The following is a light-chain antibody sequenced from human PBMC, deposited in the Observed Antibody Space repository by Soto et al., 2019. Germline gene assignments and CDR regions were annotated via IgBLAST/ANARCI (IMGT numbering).Light chain of an antibody. V-gene: IGKV3-11*01. J-gene: IGKJ4*01. Sequence: EIVLPQAPATLSLSPGESATLSCRASQSVSSYLAWYQQKPGQAPRLLIYDASTRATGIPARFSGSGSVTDFTLTISSLEPEDFAVFYCQQHSNSALTFGGGTKVEIK. CDR1: QSVSSY. CDR2: DAS. CDR3: QQHSNSALT.